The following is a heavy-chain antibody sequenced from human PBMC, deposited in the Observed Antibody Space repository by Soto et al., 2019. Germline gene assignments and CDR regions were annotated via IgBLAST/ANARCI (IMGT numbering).Heavy chain of an antibody. D-gene: IGHD5-18*01. CDR1: GYSFTSYW. Sequence: GESLKISCKGSGYSFTSYWIGWVRQMPGKGLEWMGIIYPGDSDTRYSPSFQGQVTISADKSISTAYLQWSSLKASDTAMYYCARYSYCFGYYYRLAVWGQGTTVTGSS. J-gene: IGHJ6*02. V-gene: IGHV5-51*01. CDR2: IYPGDSDT. CDR3: ARYSYCFGYYYRLAV.